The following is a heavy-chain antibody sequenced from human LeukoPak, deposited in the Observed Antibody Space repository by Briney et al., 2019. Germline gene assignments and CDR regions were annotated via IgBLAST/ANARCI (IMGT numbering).Heavy chain of an antibody. Sequence: SVKVSCKASGGTFSSYAISWVRQAPGQGLEWMGEIIPIFGTANYAQKFQGRVTITTDESTSTAYMELSSLRSEDTAVYYCAGALDSAFDIWGQGTMVTVSS. D-gene: IGHD3/OR15-3a*01. CDR1: GGTFSSYA. CDR2: IIPIFGTA. J-gene: IGHJ3*02. V-gene: IGHV1-69*05. CDR3: AGALDSAFDI.